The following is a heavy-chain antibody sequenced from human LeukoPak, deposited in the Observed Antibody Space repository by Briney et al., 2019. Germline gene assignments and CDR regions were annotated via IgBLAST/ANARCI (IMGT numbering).Heavy chain of an antibody. CDR3: SVHVGFFDY. V-gene: IGHV4-39*07. CDR2: IYYSGST. J-gene: IGHJ4*02. D-gene: IGHD1-1*01. Sequence: SETLSLTCTVSGGSISSSSYYWGWIRQPPGKGLEWIGSIYYSGSTYYNPSLKSRVTISVDTSKNQFSLKLSSVTAADTAVYYCSVHVGFFDYWGQGTLVTVSS. CDR1: GGSISSSSYY.